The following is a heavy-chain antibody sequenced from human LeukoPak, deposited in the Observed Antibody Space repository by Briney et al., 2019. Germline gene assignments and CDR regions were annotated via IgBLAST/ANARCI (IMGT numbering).Heavy chain of an antibody. Sequence: ASVKVSCKASGYTFTGYYMHWVRQAPGQGLEWMGWINPNSGGTNYAQKFQGRVTMTRDTSISTAYMELSRLRSDDTAVYYCARGRGLWFGVSGYMDVWGKGTTVTVS. CDR1: GYTFTGYY. J-gene: IGHJ6*03. CDR3: ARGRGLWFGVSGYMDV. V-gene: IGHV1-2*02. CDR2: INPNSGGT. D-gene: IGHD3-10*01.